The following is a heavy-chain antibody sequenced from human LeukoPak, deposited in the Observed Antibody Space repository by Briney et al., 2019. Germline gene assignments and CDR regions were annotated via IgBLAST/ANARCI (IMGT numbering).Heavy chain of an antibody. CDR2: INHSGST. CDR3: ARGRLVAAGYSYARGGYFDY. CDR1: GGSFTGYY. Sequence: SETLSLTCAGYGGSFTGYYWSWLRQPPGKGLEWIEEINHSGSTNYNPSLKSRVTISVDTSKNQFALKRSSVTAADTAVYYGARGRLVAAGYSYARGGYFDYWGQGTLVTVSS. V-gene: IGHV4-34*01. D-gene: IGHD5-18*01. J-gene: IGHJ4*02.